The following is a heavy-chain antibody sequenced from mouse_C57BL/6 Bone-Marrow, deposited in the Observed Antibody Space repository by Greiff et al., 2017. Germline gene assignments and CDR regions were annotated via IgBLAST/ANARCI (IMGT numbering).Heavy chain of an antibody. CDR2: ISSGSSTI. CDR1: GFTFSDYG. CDR3: AVAYYSNYVPWFAY. Sequence: EVKVEESGGGLVKPGGSLKLSCAASGFTFSDYGMHWVRQAPEKGLEWVAYISSGSSTIYYADTVKGRFTISRDNAKNTLFLQMTSLRSEDTAMYYCAVAYYSNYVPWFAYWGQGTLVTVSA. D-gene: IGHD2-5*01. V-gene: IGHV5-17*01. J-gene: IGHJ3*01.